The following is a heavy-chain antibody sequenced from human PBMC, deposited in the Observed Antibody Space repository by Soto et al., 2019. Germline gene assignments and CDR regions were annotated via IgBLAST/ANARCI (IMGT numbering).Heavy chain of an antibody. D-gene: IGHD3-10*01. Sequence: ASVKVSCKASGYTFTSYGISWVRQAPGQGLEWMGWISAYNGNTNYAQKLQGRVTMTTDTSTSTAYMELRSLRSDDTAVYYCARDLAPEYLLGGEFRMSDVDDYWGQGILVTVSS. CDR1: GYTFTSYG. V-gene: IGHV1-18*01. CDR3: ARDLAPEYLLGGEFRMSDVDDY. J-gene: IGHJ4*02. CDR2: ISAYNGNT.